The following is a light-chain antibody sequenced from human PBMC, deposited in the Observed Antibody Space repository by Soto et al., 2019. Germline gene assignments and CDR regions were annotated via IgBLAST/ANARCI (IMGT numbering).Light chain of an antibody. Sequence: DIQLTQSPSFLSASVGDRVTITCRASPGISSYLAWYQQKPGKAPNLLIYAASTSQSEVPSRFSGSGSGTEFTLTISSLQPEDFATYYCQQLNNYPFTFGPGTKVDIK. J-gene: IGKJ3*01. V-gene: IGKV1-9*01. CDR1: PGISSY. CDR3: QQLNNYPFT. CDR2: AAS.